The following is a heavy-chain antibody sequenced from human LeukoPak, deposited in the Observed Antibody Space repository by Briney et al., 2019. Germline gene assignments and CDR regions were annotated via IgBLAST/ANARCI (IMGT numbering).Heavy chain of an antibody. CDR3: ASITIFGVVPTTTWFDP. V-gene: IGHV4-34*01. CDR1: GGSFSGYY. Sequence: SETLSLTCAVYGGSFSGYYWSWIRQPPGKGLEWIGEINHSGSTNYNPSLKGRVTISVDTSKNQFSLKLSSVTAADTAVYYCASITIFGVVPTTTWFDPWGQGTLVTVSS. D-gene: IGHD3-3*01. J-gene: IGHJ5*02. CDR2: INHSGST.